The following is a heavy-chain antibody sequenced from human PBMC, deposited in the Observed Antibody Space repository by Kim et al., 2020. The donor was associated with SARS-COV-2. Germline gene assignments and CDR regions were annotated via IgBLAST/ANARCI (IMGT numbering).Heavy chain of an antibody. CDR3: ARHGVYSGYDTDDY. CDR1: GGSISSSSYY. Sequence: SETLSLTCTVSGGSISSSSYYWGWIRQPPGKGLEWIGSIYYSGSTYYNPSLKSRVTISVDTSKNQFSLKLSSVTAADTAVYYCARHGVYSGYDTDDYWGQGTLVTVSS. D-gene: IGHD5-12*01. V-gene: IGHV4-39*01. CDR2: IYYSGST. J-gene: IGHJ4*02.